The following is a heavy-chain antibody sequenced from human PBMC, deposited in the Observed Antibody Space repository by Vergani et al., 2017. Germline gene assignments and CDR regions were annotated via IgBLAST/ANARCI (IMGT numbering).Heavy chain of an antibody. D-gene: IGHD3-3*01. V-gene: IGHV4-59*12. Sequence: QVQLQESGPGLVKPSQTLSLTCTVSGGSISSYYWSWIRQPPGKGLEWIGYIYYSGSTYYNPSLKSRVTISVDTSKNQFSLKLSSVTAADTAVYYCARVVKVTIFGVVPNWFDPWGQGTLVTVSS. CDR3: ARVVKVTIFGVVPNWFDP. CDR1: GGSISSYY. CDR2: IYYSGST. J-gene: IGHJ5*02.